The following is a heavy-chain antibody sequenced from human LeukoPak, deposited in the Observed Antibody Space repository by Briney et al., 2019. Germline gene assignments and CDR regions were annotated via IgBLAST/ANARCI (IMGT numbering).Heavy chain of an antibody. Sequence: SETLSLTCDVSGYSIRSGSYWGWIRQPPGKGLEWIGCMFHSGDTYHNPSLKSRVTISAETSKNQFSLKLTSVTAADTAVYYCAKVGAYGDYARHDYWGQGTLVTVSS. D-gene: IGHD4-17*01. CDR2: MFHSGDT. CDR1: GYSIRSGSY. CDR3: AKVGAYGDYARHDY. V-gene: IGHV4-38-2*01. J-gene: IGHJ4*02.